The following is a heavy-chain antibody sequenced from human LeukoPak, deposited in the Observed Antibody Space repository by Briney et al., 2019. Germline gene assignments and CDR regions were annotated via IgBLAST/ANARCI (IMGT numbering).Heavy chain of an antibody. J-gene: IGHJ5*02. D-gene: IGHD5-12*01. CDR2: IYHIGTT. Sequence: KASETLSLTCAVSGYSISSGYYWVWIRQPPGKGLEWIGTIYHIGTTYYNPSLKSRVTMSVDTSKNQFSLKLSSVTAADSAVYFCAREGASGGYDWGWFDPWGQGTLVTDSS. CDR3: AREGASGGYDWGWFDP. V-gene: IGHV4-38-2*02. CDR1: GYSISSGYY.